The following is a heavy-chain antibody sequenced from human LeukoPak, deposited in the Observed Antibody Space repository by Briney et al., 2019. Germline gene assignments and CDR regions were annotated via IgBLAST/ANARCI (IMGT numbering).Heavy chain of an antibody. CDR2: INSDGSST. CDR1: GFTFSSYE. D-gene: IGHD3-3*01. J-gene: IGHJ4*02. V-gene: IGHV3-74*01. Sequence: GGSLRLSCAASGFTFSSYEMNWVRQAPGKGLVWVSRINSDGSSTSYADSVKGRFTISRDNAKNTLYLQMNSLRAEDTAVYYCARSKIYPLYFDYWGQGTLVTVSS. CDR3: ARSKIYPLYFDY.